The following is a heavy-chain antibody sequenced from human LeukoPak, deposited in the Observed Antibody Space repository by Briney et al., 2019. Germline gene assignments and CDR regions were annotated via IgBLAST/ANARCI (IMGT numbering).Heavy chain of an antibody. CDR1: GFTFSDYY. Sequence: GRSLRLSCAASGFTFSDYYMSWIRQAPGKGLEWVSYISSSGSTIYYADSVKGRFTISRDNAKNSLYLQMNSLRAEDTAVYYCAREQYDFWSGYYVFPMGYYYYYMDVWGKGTTVTVSS. CDR3: AREQYDFWSGYYVFPMGYYYYYMDV. V-gene: IGHV3-11*04. CDR2: ISSSGSTI. J-gene: IGHJ6*03. D-gene: IGHD3-3*01.